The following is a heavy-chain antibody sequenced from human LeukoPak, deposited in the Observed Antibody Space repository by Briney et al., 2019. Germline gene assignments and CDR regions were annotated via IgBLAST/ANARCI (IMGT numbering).Heavy chain of an antibody. J-gene: IGHJ5*01. CDR1: GGSFSGYY. Sequence: SETLSLTCAVYGGSFSGYYWSWIRQPPGKGLEWIGEINHSGSTNYNPSLKSRVTISVDTSKNQFSLKLSSVTAADTAVYYCARVLAYSSSWYVSWGQGTLVTVSS. CDR2: INHSGST. CDR3: ARVLAYSSSWYVS. D-gene: IGHD6-13*01. V-gene: IGHV4-34*01.